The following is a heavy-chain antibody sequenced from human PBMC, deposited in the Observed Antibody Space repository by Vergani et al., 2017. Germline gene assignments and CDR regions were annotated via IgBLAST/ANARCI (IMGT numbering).Heavy chain of an antibody. CDR2: INPNSGGT. Sequence: QVQLVQSGAEVKRPGASVKVSCKAFGYTFTDYYIPWVRQAPGQGLEWMGWINPNSGGTSYAQKFQGRVTMTRDTSINTAYMEVTRLRSDDTAIYYCARDRNGVSVDGICFWGLGTLVTVSS. V-gene: IGHV1-2*02. CDR3: ARDRNGVSVDGICF. D-gene: IGHD2-8*01. J-gene: IGHJ4*02. CDR1: GYTFTDYY.